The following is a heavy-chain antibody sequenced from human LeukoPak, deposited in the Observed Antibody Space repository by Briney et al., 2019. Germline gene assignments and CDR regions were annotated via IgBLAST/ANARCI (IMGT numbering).Heavy chain of an antibody. V-gene: IGHV4-38-2*02. J-gene: IGHJ4*02. Sequence: SETLSLTCTVSGYSISSGYYWGWIRQPPGKGLEWIGSIYHSGSTYYNPSLKSRVTISVDTSKNQFSLKLSSVTAADTAVYYCARVEYYYDSSPTYYFDYWGQGTLVTVSS. CDR2: IYHSGST. CDR1: GYSISSGYY. D-gene: IGHD3-22*01. CDR3: ARVEYYYDSSPTYYFDY.